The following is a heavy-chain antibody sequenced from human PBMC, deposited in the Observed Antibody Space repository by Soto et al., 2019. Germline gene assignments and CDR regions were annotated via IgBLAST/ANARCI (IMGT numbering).Heavy chain of an antibody. CDR1: GGCFRSYY. V-gene: IGHV4-34*01. J-gene: IGHJ5*02. Sequence: SETLSLTCAVYGGCFRSYYWSWIRQPPGKGLEWIGVINHSGSTNYDPSLKSRVTISIDTSKNQVSLTLSSVTAADTAVYYCARGEPRFMEWLLLSEYFDPWGQGTLVTVSS. CDR3: ARGEPRFMEWLLLSEYFDP. D-gene: IGHD3-3*01. CDR2: INHSGST.